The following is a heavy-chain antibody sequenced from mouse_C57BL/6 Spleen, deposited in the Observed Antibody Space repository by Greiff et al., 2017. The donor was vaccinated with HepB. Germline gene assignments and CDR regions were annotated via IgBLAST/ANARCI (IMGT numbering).Heavy chain of an antibody. Sequence: DVMLVESGGGLVQPGGSLSLSCAASGFTFTDYYMLWVRQSPGKALEWVGFIRHKANGYTTEYSASVKGVFTISRDIPQSILYLQMKALRAEDSATYDCARYKCITTVVNWYFDVWGTGTTVTVSS. CDR1: GFTFTDYY. CDR3: ARYKCITTVVNWYFDV. CDR2: IRHKANGYTT. J-gene: IGHJ1*03. D-gene: IGHD1-1*01. V-gene: IGHV7-3*01.